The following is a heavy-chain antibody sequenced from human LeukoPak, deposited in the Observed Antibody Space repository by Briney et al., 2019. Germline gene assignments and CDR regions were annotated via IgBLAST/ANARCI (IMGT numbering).Heavy chain of an antibody. D-gene: IGHD3-10*01. CDR1: GYTFTDYA. CDR2: INTNTGDP. Sequence: GASVTVSCKASGYTFTDYAMNWVRQAPGQGLEWMGWINTNTGDPTYAQGFTGGFVFSLDTSVSTAYLQISSLKAEDTAVYYCASPYGRFDYWGQGTLVTVSS. J-gene: IGHJ4*02. V-gene: IGHV7-4-1*02. CDR3: ASPYGRFDY.